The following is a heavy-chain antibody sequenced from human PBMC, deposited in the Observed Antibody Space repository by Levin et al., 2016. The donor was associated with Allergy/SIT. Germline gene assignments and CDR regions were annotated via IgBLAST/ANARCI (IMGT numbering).Heavy chain of an antibody. D-gene: IGHD6-13*01. V-gene: IGHV1-69*13. Sequence: SVKVSCKASGGTFSSYAISWVRQAPGQGLEWMGGIIPIFGTANYAQKFQGRVTITADESTSTAYMELSSLRSEDTAVYYCAIRSAAAGTGGRWFDPWGQGTLVTVSS. J-gene: IGHJ5*02. CDR2: IIPIFGTA. CDR1: GGTFSSYA. CDR3: AIRSAAAGTGGRWFDP.